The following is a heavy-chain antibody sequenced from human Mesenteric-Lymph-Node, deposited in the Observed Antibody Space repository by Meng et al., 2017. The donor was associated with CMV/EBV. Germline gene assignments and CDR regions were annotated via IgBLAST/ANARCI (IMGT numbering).Heavy chain of an antibody. CDR1: GFSFSSYS. CDR3: ARARAYCSSTSCRYNWFDP. V-gene: IGHV3-21*01. D-gene: IGHD2-2*01. CDR2: IGSSSSYI. Sequence: GESLKISCAASGFSFSSYSMSWVRQAPGKGLEWVSSIGSSSSYIYYTDSVKGRFTISRDNAKNSLYLQMNSLRAEDTAVYYCARARAYCSSTSCRYNWFDPWGQGTLVTVSS. J-gene: IGHJ5*02.